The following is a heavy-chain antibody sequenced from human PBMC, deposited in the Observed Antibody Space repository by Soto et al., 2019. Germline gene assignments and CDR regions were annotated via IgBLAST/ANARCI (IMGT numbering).Heavy chain of an antibody. CDR2: ISSSSSTI. V-gene: IGHV3-48*01. J-gene: IGHJ4*02. CDR1: GFTFSSYS. D-gene: IGHD4-4*01. Sequence: PGGSLRLSCAASGFTFSSYSMNRVRQAPGKGLEWVSYISSSSSTIYYADSVKGRFTISRDNAKNSLYLQMNSLRAEDTAVYYCAGNLDVTTVESFDYWGQGTLVTVSS. CDR3: AGNLDVTTVESFDY.